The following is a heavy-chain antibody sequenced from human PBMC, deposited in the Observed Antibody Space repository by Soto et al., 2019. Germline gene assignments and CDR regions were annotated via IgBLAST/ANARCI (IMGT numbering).Heavy chain of an antibody. V-gene: IGHV3-66*01. CDR3: AREVYGDSGDYYYYYGMDV. CDR2: IYSGGST. Sequence: EVQLVESGGGLVQPGGSLRLSCAASGFTVSSNYMSWVRQAPGKGLEWVSVIYSGGSTYYADSVKGRFTISRDNSKNTLYLQMNSLRAEDTAVYYCAREVYGDSGDYYYYYGMDVWGQGTTVTVSS. CDR1: GFTVSSNY. D-gene: IGHD4-17*01. J-gene: IGHJ6*02.